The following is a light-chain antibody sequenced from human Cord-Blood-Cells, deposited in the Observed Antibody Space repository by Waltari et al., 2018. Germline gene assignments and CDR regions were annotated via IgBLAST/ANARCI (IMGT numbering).Light chain of an antibody. CDR1: SSDVGGYNY. CDR3: SSYAGSNNWV. CDR2: EVS. Sequence: HSVTISCTGTSSDVGGYNYVSWYQQHPGKAPKLMIYEVSKRPSGVPDRFSGSKSGNTASLTVSGLQAEDEADYYSSSYAGSNNWVFGGGTKLTVL. V-gene: IGLV2-8*01. J-gene: IGLJ3*02.